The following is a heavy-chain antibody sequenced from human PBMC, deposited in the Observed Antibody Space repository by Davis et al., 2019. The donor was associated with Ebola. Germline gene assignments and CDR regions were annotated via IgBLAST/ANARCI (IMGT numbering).Heavy chain of an antibody. CDR3: AKDISESPYYDYVWGRGYGMDV. CDR2: ISWNSGSI. CDR1: GFNFSHAW. V-gene: IGHV3-9*01. D-gene: IGHD3-16*01. Sequence: SLKISCAASGFNFSHAWLTWVRQAPGKGLEWVSGISWNSGSIGYADSVKGRFTISRDNAKHSLYLQMNSLRAEDTALYYCAKDISESPYYDYVWGRGYGMDVWGQGTTVTVSS. J-gene: IGHJ6*02.